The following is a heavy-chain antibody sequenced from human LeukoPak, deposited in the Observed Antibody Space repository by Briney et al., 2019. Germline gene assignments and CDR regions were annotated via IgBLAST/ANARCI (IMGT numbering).Heavy chain of an antibody. CDR1: ADSISRGSYY. Sequence: PSETLSLTCTVSADSISRGSYYWTWIRQPAGKGLEWIGHIYTSGGTNYNPSLKSRVTISVDTSKNQFSLKLSSVTAADTAVYYCAREFSYWGQGTLVTISS. CDR2: IYTSGGT. V-gene: IGHV4-61*09. CDR3: AREFSY. J-gene: IGHJ4*02.